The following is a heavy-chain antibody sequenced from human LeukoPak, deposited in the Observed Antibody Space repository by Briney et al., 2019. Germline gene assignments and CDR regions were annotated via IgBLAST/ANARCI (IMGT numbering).Heavy chain of an antibody. D-gene: IGHD5-18*01. J-gene: IGHJ4*02. Sequence: PGGSLRLSCAASGFTFSSYWMSWVRQAPGKGLEWVANIKQDGSEKYYVDSVKGRFTISRDNAKNSLYLQMNSLRAEDTAVYYCARSGGYSYGQLDYWGQGTLVTVSS. V-gene: IGHV3-7*01. CDR3: ARSGGYSYGQLDY. CDR1: GFTFSSYW. CDR2: IKQDGSEK.